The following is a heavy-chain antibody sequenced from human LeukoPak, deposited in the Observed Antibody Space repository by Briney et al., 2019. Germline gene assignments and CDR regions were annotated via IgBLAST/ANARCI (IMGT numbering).Heavy chain of an antibody. V-gene: IGHV1-18*04. D-gene: IGHD3-16*01. CDR1: GYTFTSYY. CDR2: TSPYNENT. J-gene: IGHJ4*02. Sequence: GASVKVSCKASGYTFTSYYMHWVRQAPGQGPEWMGWTSPYNENTKYAEKFQGRVTMTTDTSTSTAYMELRSLRSDDTAVYYCARDENYGIFFNVDYWGQGTLVTVSS. CDR3: ARDENYGIFFNVDY.